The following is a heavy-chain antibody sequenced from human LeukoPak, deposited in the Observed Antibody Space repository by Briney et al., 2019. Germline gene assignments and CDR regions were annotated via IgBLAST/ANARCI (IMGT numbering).Heavy chain of an antibody. V-gene: IGHV3-7*01. J-gene: IGHJ4*02. CDR1: EFTFSRYW. CDR3: ARVFGAGYSDY. Sequence: GGSLRLSCAASEFTFSRYWMSWVRPAPGKGREWVASIKQDGSEKYYVDSVKGRVTISRDNAKNSLYLQMNSLRAEDTAVYYCARVFGAGYSDYWGQGTLVTVSS. D-gene: IGHD4/OR15-4a*01. CDR2: IKQDGSEK.